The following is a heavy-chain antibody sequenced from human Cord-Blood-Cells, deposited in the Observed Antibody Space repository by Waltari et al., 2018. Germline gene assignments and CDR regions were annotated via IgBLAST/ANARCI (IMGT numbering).Heavy chain of an antibody. Sequence: EVQLVESGGGLVQPGWSLRLSCSASGFTFSCSWMSWARQVPGKGREWVANIKQDGSEKYYVDSVKGRFTISRDNAKNSLYLQMNSLRAEDTAVYYCARDWGAAHYWGQGTLVTVSS. CDR3: ARDWGAAHY. D-gene: IGHD6-6*01. CDR2: IKQDGSEK. J-gene: IGHJ4*02. CDR1: GFTFSCSW. V-gene: IGHV3-7*01.